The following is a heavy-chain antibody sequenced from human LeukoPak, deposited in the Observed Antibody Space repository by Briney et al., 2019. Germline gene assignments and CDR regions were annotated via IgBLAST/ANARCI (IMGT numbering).Heavy chain of an antibody. CDR2: INHSGST. CDR3: ARVARFLEWYPFDY. D-gene: IGHD3-3*01. J-gene: IGHJ4*02. V-gene: IGHV4-34*01. Sequence: PSETLSLTCAVYGGSFSGYYWSWIRQPPGKGLEWIGEINHSGSTNYNPSLKSRVTISVDTSKNQFSLKLNSVTAADTALYYCARVARFLEWYPFDYWGQGTLVTVSS. CDR1: GGSFSGYY.